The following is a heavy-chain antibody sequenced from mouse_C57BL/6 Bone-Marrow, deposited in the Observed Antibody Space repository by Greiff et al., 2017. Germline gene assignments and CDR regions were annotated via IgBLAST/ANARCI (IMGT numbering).Heavy chain of an antibody. Sequence: VQLQQSGAELVRPGTSVKMSCKASGYTFTNYWIGWAKQRPGHGLEWIGDIYPGGGYTKYNEKFKGKATLTADKSSSTAYMQFSSLTSEDSAIYYCARGDGYSYYFDYWGQGTTLTVSS. J-gene: IGHJ2*01. D-gene: IGHD2-3*01. CDR2: IYPGGGYT. CDR3: ARGDGYSYYFDY. V-gene: IGHV1-63*01. CDR1: GYTFTNYW.